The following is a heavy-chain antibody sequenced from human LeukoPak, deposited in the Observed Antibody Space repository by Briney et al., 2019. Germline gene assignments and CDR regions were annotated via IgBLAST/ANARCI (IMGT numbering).Heavy chain of an antibody. CDR2: INPRGGST. CDR1: GYTFTSYY. J-gene: IGHJ4*02. CDR3: ARVGVTAATADY. V-gene: IGHV1-46*01. Sequence: ASVKVSCKASGYTFTSYYMHWMRQAPGQGPEWMGIINPRGGSTDYSHKFQDRLTMTSDTSTSTVYMELNSLRSEDTAVYFCARVGVTAATADYWGQGALVTVSS. D-gene: IGHD6-25*01.